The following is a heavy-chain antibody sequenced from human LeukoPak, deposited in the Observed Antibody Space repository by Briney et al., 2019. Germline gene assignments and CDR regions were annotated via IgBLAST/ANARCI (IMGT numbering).Heavy chain of an antibody. CDR1: GFTFSSYS. V-gene: IGHV3-48*02. CDR2: ISSSSSTI. J-gene: IGHJ3*02. D-gene: IGHD3-9*01. Sequence: GGSLRLSCAASGFTFSSYSMNGVRQAPGKGLEWVSYISSSSSTIYYADSVKGRFTISRDNAKNSLYLQMNSLRDEDTAVYYCARDPLRYFDWLSPHDAFDIWGQGTMVTVSS. CDR3: ARDPLRYFDWLSPHDAFDI.